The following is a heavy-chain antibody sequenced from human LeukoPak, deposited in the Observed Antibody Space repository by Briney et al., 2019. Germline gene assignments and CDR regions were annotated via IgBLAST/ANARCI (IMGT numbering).Heavy chain of an antibody. J-gene: IGHJ3*02. Sequence: SETLSLTCTVSGGSISSYYWSWIRQPAGKGLEWIGRTYSSGNTDYNPSLKSRVTISVDRSKNQFSLKLSSVTAADTAVYYCARADVDIVATDIWGQGTMVPVSS. D-gene: IGHD5-12*01. V-gene: IGHV4-4*07. CDR1: GGSISSYY. CDR3: ARADVDIVATDI. CDR2: TYSSGNT.